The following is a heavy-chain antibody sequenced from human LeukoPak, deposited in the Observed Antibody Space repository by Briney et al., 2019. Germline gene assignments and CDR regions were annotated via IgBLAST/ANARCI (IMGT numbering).Heavy chain of an antibody. CDR3: SRESRRSYCNEC. CDR1: GDSISSGDYS. V-gene: IGHV4-30-4*07. D-gene: IGHD2/OR15-2a*01. CDR2: IYNSGTT. J-gene: IGHJ4*02. Sequence: PSETLSLTCAVSGDSISSGDYSWSWIRQPPGKGLEWIGYIYNSGTTSYNPSLKSRVTISVDTSKNQFSLKLSSVTAADTAVYYCSRESRRSYCNECWGQGTLVTVSS.